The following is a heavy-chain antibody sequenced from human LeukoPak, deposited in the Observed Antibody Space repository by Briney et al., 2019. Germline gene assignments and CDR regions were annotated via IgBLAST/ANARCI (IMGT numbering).Heavy chain of an antibody. CDR1: GFNFHSYG. Sequence: PGGSLRLSCAASGFNFHSYGMHWVRQAPGKGLDWVAFVRYDGNIQYYADSVKGRFAISRDNSKDTVSLQMNSLRPEDTAVYYCGKGSSTSACPDYWGQGTLVTVSS. J-gene: IGHJ4*02. CDR3: GKGSSTSACPDY. CDR2: VRYDGNIQ. V-gene: IGHV3-30*02. D-gene: IGHD6-19*01.